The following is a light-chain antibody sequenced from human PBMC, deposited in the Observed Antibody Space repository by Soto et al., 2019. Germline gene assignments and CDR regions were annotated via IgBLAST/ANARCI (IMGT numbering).Light chain of an antibody. Sequence: EIVMTQSPATLSVSPGERATLSCRASQSVSRNLAWYQQKPGQAPRLLIYGASTRATGIPARFSGSGSGTEFPLTISSLQSEDFAVYYCQQYNNWPFPSWTFGQGTKVEIK. CDR3: QQYNNWPFPSWT. V-gene: IGKV3-15*01. J-gene: IGKJ1*01. CDR2: GAS. CDR1: QSVSRN.